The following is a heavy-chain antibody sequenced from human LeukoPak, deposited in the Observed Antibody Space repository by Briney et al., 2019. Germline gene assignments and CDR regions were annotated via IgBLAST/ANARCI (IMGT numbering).Heavy chain of an antibody. Sequence: SETLSLTCTFTGDSTSSYYWSWIRQPPGKGLEWIGFIYYSGSTNYNPSLKSRVTISVDTSKNQFSLKLSSVTAADTAVYFCARDKLGSPDAFDIWGQGTMVTVSS. J-gene: IGHJ3*02. D-gene: IGHD7-27*01. CDR3: ARDKLGSPDAFDI. CDR2: IYYSGST. V-gene: IGHV4-59*01. CDR1: GDSTSSYY.